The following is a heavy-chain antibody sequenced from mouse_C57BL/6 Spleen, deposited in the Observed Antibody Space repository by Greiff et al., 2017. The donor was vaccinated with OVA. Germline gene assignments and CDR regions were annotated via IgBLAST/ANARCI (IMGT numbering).Heavy chain of an antibody. CDR1: GYTFTDYY. V-gene: IGHV1-19*01. D-gene: IGHD1-2*01. CDR2: INPYNGGT. CDR3: ARRDYGRTAWFAY. Sequence: VQLQQSGPVLVKPGASVKMSCKASGYTFTDYYMNWVKQSHGKSLEWIGVINPYNGGTSYNQKFKGKATLTVDKSSSTAYMELNSLTSEDSAVYYCARRDYGRTAWFAYWGQGTLVTVSA. J-gene: IGHJ3*01.